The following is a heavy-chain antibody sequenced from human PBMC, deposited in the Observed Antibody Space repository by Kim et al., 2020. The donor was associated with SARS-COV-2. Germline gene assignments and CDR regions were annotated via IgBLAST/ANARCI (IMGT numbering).Heavy chain of an antibody. CDR3: ARSLSSSWSYFDY. J-gene: IGHJ4*02. D-gene: IGHD6-13*01. V-gene: IGHV4-59*01. Sequence: YNPSLKSRVTISVDTSKNQFSLKLSSVTAADTAVYYCARSLSSSWSYFDYWGQGTLVTVSS.